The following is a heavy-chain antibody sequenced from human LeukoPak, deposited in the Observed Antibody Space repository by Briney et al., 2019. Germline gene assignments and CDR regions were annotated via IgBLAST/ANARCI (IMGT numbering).Heavy chain of an antibody. J-gene: IGHJ5*02. Sequence: GGSLRLSCVASGLTVSNHWMSWVRQAPGKGLKWVANIREERGQEYYVDSVKGRFTISKNSAKTSLYLQMNTLRVEDTAMYYCASLDTAKQPLANHWGQGTLVTVSS. CDR2: IREERGQE. D-gene: IGHD5-18*01. CDR3: ASLDTAKQPLANH. V-gene: IGHV3-7*03. CDR1: GLTVSNHW.